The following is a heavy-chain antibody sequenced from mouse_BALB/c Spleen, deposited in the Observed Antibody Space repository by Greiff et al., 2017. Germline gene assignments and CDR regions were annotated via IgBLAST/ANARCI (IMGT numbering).Heavy chain of an antibody. D-gene: IGHD1-1*01. CDR1: GYSFTSYY. Sequence: VQLQQSGPELVKPGASVKISCKASGYSFTSYYMHWVKQRPEQGLEWIGWIDPENGDTEYAPKFQGKATMTADTSSNTAYLQLSSLTSEDTAVYYCNAYYGSSYAWFAYWGQGTLVTVSA. CDR3: NAYYGSSYAWFAY. J-gene: IGHJ3*01. CDR2: IDPENGDT. V-gene: IGHV14-4*02.